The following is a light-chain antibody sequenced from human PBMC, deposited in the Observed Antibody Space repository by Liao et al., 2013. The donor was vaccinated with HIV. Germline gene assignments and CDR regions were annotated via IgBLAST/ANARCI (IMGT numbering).Light chain of an antibody. Sequence: SYVLTQPPSVSVAPGKTARITCGGNNIGSKSVHWYQQKPGQAPVVVIYYDTDRPSGIPERFSGSSSGTTVTLTISGVQAEDEADYYCQSADRSATYEVFGGGTKLTVL. CDR3: QSADRSATYEV. CDR2: YDT. J-gene: IGLJ3*02. V-gene: IGLV3-21*01. CDR1: NIGSKS.